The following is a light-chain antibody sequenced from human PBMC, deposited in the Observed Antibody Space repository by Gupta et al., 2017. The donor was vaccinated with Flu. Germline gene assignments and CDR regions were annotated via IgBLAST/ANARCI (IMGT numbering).Light chain of an antibody. CDR2: SKG. Sequence: ALRQTVRIKCQGESLRSNYASWYQQKPGQAPRLGSYSKGNRPSGIPDRFSGSNSGNTGSLTITGTQAEDDSDYYCNSRNGDHWVFGGGTKLTVL. CDR3: NSRNGDHWV. V-gene: IGLV3-19*01. J-gene: IGLJ3*02. CDR1: SLRSNY.